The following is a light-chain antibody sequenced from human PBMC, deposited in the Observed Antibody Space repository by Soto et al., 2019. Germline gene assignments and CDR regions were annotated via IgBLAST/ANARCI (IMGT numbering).Light chain of an antibody. J-gene: IGKJ2*01. CDR3: QQGENWPLT. Sequence: EIVMTQSPATLSVSPGERATLSCRACQSMSSELAWYHQKPGQPSRLLIYGASTRATGAPARFTGSGSGSDFTLTISGLQSANFAVYYCQQGENWPLTFGQGTRMEI. CDR2: GAS. CDR1: QSMSSE. V-gene: IGKV3-15*01.